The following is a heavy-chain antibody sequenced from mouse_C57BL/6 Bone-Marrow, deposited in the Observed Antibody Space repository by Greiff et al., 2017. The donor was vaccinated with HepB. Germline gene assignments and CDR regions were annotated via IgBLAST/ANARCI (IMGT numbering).Heavy chain of an antibody. CDR1: GNAFSSYW. V-gene: IGHV1-80*01. Sequence: QVQLKESGAELVKPGATEKISCKATGNAFSSYWMNWVKQRPGKGLEWNGQIYPGDGDTNYNGKFKGKSTLTADKSSSTAYMQLSSLTSEESAVYFWSRMRLVASSRIDCWAQVTSVTVSS. CDR2: IYPGDGDT. D-gene: IGHD1-1*01. J-gene: IGHJ4*01. CDR3: SRMRLVASSRIDC.